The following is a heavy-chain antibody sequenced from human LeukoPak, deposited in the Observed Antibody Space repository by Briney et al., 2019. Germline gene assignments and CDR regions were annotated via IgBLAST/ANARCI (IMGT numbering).Heavy chain of an antibody. CDR2: ISGSGGST. J-gene: IGHJ4*02. D-gene: IGHD5-18*01. V-gene: IGHV3-23*01. CDR1: GFTFSSYA. CDR3: ARARERLTAMVRYFDY. Sequence: HPGGSLRLSCAASGFTFSSYAMSWVRQAPGKGLEWVSAISGSGGSTYYADSVKGRFTISRDNAKNSLYLQMNSLRAEDTAVYYCARARERLTAMVRYFDYWGQGTLVTVSS.